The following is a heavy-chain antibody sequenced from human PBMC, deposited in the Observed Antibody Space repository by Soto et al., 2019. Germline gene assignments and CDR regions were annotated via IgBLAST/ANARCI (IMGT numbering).Heavy chain of an antibody. CDR1: GVIFSDYW. CDR3: ARGEGAGLFGMDV. J-gene: IGHJ6*02. CDR2: IKQDGSEK. D-gene: IGHD1-26*01. Sequence: XGSLRLSCEASGVIFSDYWMTWVRQAPGKGLEWVANIKQDGSEKHYVDSVKGRFTISRDNTKNSLYLQMSSLRAEDTAVYYCARGEGAGLFGMDVWGQGTTVTVSS. V-gene: IGHV3-7*03.